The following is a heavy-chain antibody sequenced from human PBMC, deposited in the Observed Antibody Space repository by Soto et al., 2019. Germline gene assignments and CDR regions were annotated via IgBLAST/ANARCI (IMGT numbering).Heavy chain of an antibody. CDR1: GGTFSSYA. D-gene: IGHD5-18*01. CDR2: IIPIFGTA. CDR3: ARVEYSYGVDY. V-gene: IGHV1-69*13. Sequence: WASVKVSCKASGGTFSSYAISWVRQAPGQGLEWMGGIIPIFGTANYAQKFQGRVTITADESTSTAYMELSSLRSEDTAVYYCARVEYSYGVDYWGQGTLVTVSS. J-gene: IGHJ4*02.